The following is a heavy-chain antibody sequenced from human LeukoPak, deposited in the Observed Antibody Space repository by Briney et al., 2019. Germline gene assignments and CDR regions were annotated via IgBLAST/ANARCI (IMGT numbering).Heavy chain of an antibody. CDR3: ASYTASAFDI. V-gene: IGHV3-21*01. CDR2: ISSSSSYI. Sequence: GGSLRLSCAASGFTFSSYSMNWVRQAPGKGLEWVSSISSSSSYIYYADSVKGRFTISRDNAKNSLYLQMNSLRAEDTAVYYCASYTASAFDIWGQGTMVTVSS. CDR1: GFTFSSYS. D-gene: IGHD5-18*01. J-gene: IGHJ3*02.